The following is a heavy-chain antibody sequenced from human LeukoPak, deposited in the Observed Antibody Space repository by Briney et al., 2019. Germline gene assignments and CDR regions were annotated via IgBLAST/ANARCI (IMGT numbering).Heavy chain of an antibody. CDR2: IYYSGST. D-gene: IGHD2-2*01. CDR3: VRGPKYQLHTRYFYYGMDV. CDR1: GASINSGDYY. V-gene: IGHV4-30-4*01. J-gene: IGHJ6*04. Sequence: KASETLSLTCTVSGASINSGDYYWSWIRQPPGKGLEWIGYIYYSGSTYSNPSLNSRVTISADTSKSQFSLKLSSVTVADTAVYYCVRGPKYQLHTRYFYYGMDVWGKGTTVTVSS.